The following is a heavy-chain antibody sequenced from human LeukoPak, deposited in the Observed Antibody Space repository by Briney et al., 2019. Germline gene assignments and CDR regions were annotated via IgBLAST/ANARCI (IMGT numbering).Heavy chain of an antibody. V-gene: IGHV3-23*01. CDR2: ISGSGGST. Sequence: PGGSLRLSCAASGFTFSSYAMSWVRQAPGKGLEWVSAISGSGGSTYYADSVKGRFTISRDNSKNTLYLQMNSLRAEDTAVYYCAKDQTGPYYYGMDVWGQGTTVTVPS. CDR3: AKDQTGPYYYGMDV. CDR1: GFTFSSYA. J-gene: IGHJ6*02.